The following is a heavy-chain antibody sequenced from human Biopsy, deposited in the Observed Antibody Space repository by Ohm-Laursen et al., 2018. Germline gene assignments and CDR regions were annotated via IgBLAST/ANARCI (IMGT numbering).Heavy chain of an antibody. CDR2: INHSGRT. D-gene: IGHD1-14*01. J-gene: IGHJ5*02. Sequence: SDTLSLTCTVYGESFNGYYWSWIRQTPGKGLEWIGEINHSGRTNYNPSLKSRVTMSVDTSKNEFSLRVSSVTAADTAVYYCARDRDRRGWFDPWGQGTLVTVSS. CDR3: ARDRDRRGWFDP. V-gene: IGHV4-34*01. CDR1: GESFNGYY.